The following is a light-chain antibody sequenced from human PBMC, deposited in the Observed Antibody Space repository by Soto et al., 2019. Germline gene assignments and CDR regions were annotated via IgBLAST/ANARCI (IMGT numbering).Light chain of an antibody. V-gene: IGKV3-20*01. CDR2: GAS. CDR3: QQYGSSPLT. Sequence: EILLTQSPGTLSLSPGERATLSCRASQSLSSTYLAWYQQKPGQAPRLLIYGASNRATGIPDRFSGSGSGTDFTLTINRLEPEDFAVYYCQQYGSSPLTFGQGTKVDIK. CDR1: QSLSSTY. J-gene: IGKJ1*01.